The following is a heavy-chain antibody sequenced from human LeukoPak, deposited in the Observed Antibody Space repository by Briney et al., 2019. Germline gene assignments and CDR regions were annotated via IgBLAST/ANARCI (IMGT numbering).Heavy chain of an antibody. V-gene: IGHV4-34*01. CDR1: GGSISSYY. J-gene: IGHJ5*02. CDR2: INHSGST. Sequence: SETLSLTCTVSGGSISSYYWSWIRQPPGKGLEWIGEINHSGSTNYNPSLKSRVTISVDTSKNQFSLKLSSVTAADTAVYYCARRHDYGDYVGWFDPWGQGTLVTVSS. CDR3: ARRHDYGDYVGWFDP. D-gene: IGHD4-17*01.